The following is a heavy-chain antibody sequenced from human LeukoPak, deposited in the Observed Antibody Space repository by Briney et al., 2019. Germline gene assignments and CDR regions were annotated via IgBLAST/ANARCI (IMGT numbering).Heavy chain of an antibody. Sequence: ASVKVSCKASGYTFIDYYIHWVRQAPGQGLEWMGQINPNSGGTNYAQKFQGRVTMTRDTSISTAYMEVSRLTSNDTAVYYCARGRVGATDYWGQGTLVTVSS. CDR2: INPNSGGT. V-gene: IGHV1-2*06. D-gene: IGHD1-26*01. CDR3: ARGRVGATDY. J-gene: IGHJ4*02. CDR1: GYTFIDYY.